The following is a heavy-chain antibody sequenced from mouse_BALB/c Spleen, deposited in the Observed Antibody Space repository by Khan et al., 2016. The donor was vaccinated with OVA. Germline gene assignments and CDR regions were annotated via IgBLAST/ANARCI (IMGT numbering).Heavy chain of an antibody. CDR2: IYYSGTV. J-gene: IGHJ1*01. CDR1: GISITSGNYR. D-gene: IGHD1-1*01. CDR3: ARDSGSLYCYFDV. V-gene: IGHV3-5*02. Sequence: EVQLQESGPGLVRPSQTVSLTCTVTGISITSGNYRWSWIRQFQGNKLEWIGNIYYSGTVSYNPFITSRTTNTRNPAKNQYFLEMNSLPADDTATYYCARDSGSLYCYFDVWGAGTTVTVSS.